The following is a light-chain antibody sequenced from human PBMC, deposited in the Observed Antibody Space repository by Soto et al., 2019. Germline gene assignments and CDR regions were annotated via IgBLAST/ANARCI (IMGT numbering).Light chain of an antibody. V-gene: IGKV3-15*01. Sequence: IVMTHSPATLAVSPGESVTFSCRASHGINRNLAWYQQKPGQAPRLLFSGASTGATGIPARFSGSGSGTEFTLTINSLQSEDSAVYYCQQYYTWPVTFGGGTKVDIK. CDR1: HGINRN. J-gene: IGKJ4*01. CDR3: QQYYTWPVT. CDR2: GAS.